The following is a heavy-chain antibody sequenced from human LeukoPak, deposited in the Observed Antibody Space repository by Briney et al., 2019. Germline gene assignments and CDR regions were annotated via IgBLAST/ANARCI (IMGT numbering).Heavy chain of an antibody. D-gene: IGHD1-26*01. J-gene: IGHJ3*02. V-gene: IGHV4-59*12. Sequence: SETLSLTCTVSGGSISSYYWSWIRQPPGKGLEWIGYIYYSGNTNYNPSLKSRVTISVDTSKNQFSLKLSSVTAADTAVYYCARDRGSQDHAFDIWGQGTMVTVSS. CDR3: ARDRGSQDHAFDI. CDR1: GGSISSYY. CDR2: IYYSGNT.